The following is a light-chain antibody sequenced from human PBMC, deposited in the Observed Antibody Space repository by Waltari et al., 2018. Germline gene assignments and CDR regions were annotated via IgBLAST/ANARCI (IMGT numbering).Light chain of an antibody. Sequence: AIQLTQSPSSLSASVGDRVIITCRSSQGISSALAWYQQKPGKAPKLLFYDASSLQSGVPSRFSGSGSGTDFTLTISSLQPEDFATYNCQQLRAFGPGTKVDIK. J-gene: IGKJ3*01. CDR1: QGISSA. V-gene: IGKV1-13*02. CDR3: QQLRA. CDR2: DAS.